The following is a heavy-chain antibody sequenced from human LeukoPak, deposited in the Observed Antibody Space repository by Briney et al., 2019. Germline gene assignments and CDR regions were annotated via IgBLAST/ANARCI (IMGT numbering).Heavy chain of an antibody. CDR3: AKDRLGTGYGSGSYYPAIDY. V-gene: IGHV3-30*02. J-gene: IGHJ4*02. Sequence: GGSQRLSCAASGFTFSSYGMHWVRQPPGNGLEWVAFIRYDGINKYYADSVKGRFTISRDNSKNTLYLQMNSLRAEDTAVYYCAKDRLGTGYGSGSYYPAIDYWGQGTLVTVSS. CDR2: IRYDGINK. CDR1: GFTFSSYG. D-gene: IGHD3-10*01.